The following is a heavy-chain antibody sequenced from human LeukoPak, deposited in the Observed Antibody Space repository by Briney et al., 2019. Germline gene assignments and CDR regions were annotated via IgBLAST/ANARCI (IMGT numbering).Heavy chain of an antibody. Sequence: PGGSLRLSCAASGFTFDDYAMHWVRQAPGKGLEWVSGISWNSGSIGYADSVKGRFTISRDNAKNSLYLQMNSLRAEDTALYYCAKDIGDHCYDSSGYLDYWGQGTLVTVSS. CDR3: AKDIGDHCYDSSGYLDY. V-gene: IGHV3-9*01. CDR2: ISWNSGSI. D-gene: IGHD3-22*01. J-gene: IGHJ4*02. CDR1: GFTFDDYA.